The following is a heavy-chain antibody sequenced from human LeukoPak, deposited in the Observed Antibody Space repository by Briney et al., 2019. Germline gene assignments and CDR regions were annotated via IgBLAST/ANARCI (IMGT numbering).Heavy chain of an antibody. Sequence: PGGSLRLSXAASGFTFSSYGMHWVRQAPGKGLEWVAFIRYDGSNKYYADSVKGRFTISRDNSKNTLYLQMNSLRAEDTAVYYCARYYYDSSGYEADYWGQGTLVTVSS. CDR2: IRYDGSNK. J-gene: IGHJ4*02. CDR1: GFTFSSYG. CDR3: ARYYYDSSGYEADY. D-gene: IGHD3-22*01. V-gene: IGHV3-30*02.